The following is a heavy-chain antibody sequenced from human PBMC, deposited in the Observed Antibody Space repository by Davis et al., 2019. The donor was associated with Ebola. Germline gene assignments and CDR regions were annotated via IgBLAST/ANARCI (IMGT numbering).Heavy chain of an antibody. Sequence: PGGSLRLSCAASGFTFSDYYMSWIRQAPGKGLEWVAFIRYDGSDKYYADSVKGRFTISRDYSKNTVSLKMNSLRAEDTAVYYCAKDRAGRDGYWEFDYWGQGTLVTVSS. J-gene: IGHJ4*02. CDR3: AKDRAGRDGYWEFDY. D-gene: IGHD5-24*01. V-gene: IGHV3-30*02. CDR1: GFTFSDYY. CDR2: IRYDGSDK.